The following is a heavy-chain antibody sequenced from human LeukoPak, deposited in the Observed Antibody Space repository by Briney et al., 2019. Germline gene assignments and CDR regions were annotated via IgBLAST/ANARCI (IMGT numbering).Heavy chain of an antibody. Sequence: ASVKVSCKASGYTSTSYYMHWVRQAPGQGLEWMGIINPSGGTTTYAQKFQGRVTMTRDTPTSTVYMELSSLRSEDTAVYYCARPTSIIPASNIYYYYYAMDVWGQGTTVTVSS. CDR2: INPSGGTT. D-gene: IGHD2-2*01. CDR1: GYTSTSYY. V-gene: IGHV1-46*01. CDR3: ARPTSIIPASNIYYYYYAMDV. J-gene: IGHJ6*02.